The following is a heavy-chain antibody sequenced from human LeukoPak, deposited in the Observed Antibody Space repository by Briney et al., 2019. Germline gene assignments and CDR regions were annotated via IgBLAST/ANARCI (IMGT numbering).Heavy chain of an antibody. D-gene: IGHD3-22*01. CDR2: IYYGGST. J-gene: IGHJ3*02. CDR3: ARGYYYDSSGYPDAFDI. CDR1: GGSISSYY. Sequence: SETLSLTCTVSGGSISSYYWSWIRQPPGKGLEWIGYIYYGGSTNYNPSLKSRVTISVGTSKNQFSLKLSSVTAADTAVYYCARGYYYDSSGYPDAFDIWGQGTMVTVSS. V-gene: IGHV4-59*08.